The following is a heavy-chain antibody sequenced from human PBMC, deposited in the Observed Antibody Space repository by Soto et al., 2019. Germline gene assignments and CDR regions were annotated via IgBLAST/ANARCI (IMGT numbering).Heavy chain of an antibody. CDR3: ARSPPLITGTDFCYMDV. J-gene: IGHJ6*03. CDR2: ISSSSSTI. CDR1: GFTFSSYS. Sequence: PGWSLRLSCAASGFTFSSYSMNWVRQAPGKGLEWVSYISSSSSTIYYADSVKGRFTISRDNAKNSLYLQMNSLRAEDTAVYYCARSPPLITGTDFCYMDVWGKGTTVTVSS. D-gene: IGHD1-20*01. V-gene: IGHV3-48*01.